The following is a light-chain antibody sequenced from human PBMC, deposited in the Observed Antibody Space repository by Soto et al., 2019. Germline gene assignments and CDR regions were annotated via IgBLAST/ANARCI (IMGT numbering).Light chain of an antibody. J-gene: IGLJ1*01. CDR2: DGS. V-gene: IGLV2-23*01. Sequence: QSALTQPASVSGSPGQSITISCTGTSSDVGSYNLVSSNQQHPGKAPKLMIYDGSKQPAGVSKRFSGSKSGNTASLKISGLQADDEADYYCCSYARSSTYVFGTGTKVTVL. CDR3: CSYARSSTYV. CDR1: SSDVGSYNL.